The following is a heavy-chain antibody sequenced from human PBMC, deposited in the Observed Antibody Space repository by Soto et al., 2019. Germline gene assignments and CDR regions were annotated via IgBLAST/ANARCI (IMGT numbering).Heavy chain of an antibody. D-gene: IGHD5-12*01. V-gene: IGHV1-2*04. J-gene: IGHJ6*02. CDR2: INPNSGGT. Sequence: ASVKVSCKASGDTFTGYYMHWVRQAPGQGLEWMGWINPNSGGTNYAQKFQGWVTMTRDTSISTAYMELSRLRSDDTAVYYCARGLGSGYDFGYYYGMDVWGQGTTVTVSS. CDR3: ARGLGSGYDFGYYYGMDV. CDR1: GDTFTGYY.